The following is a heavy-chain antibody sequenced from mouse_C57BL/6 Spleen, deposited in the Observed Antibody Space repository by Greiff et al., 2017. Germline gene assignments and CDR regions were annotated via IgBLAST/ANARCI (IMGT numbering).Heavy chain of an antibody. CDR3: AREVTVVDAMDY. CDR1: GFTFSSYA. J-gene: IGHJ4*01. D-gene: IGHD1-1*01. V-gene: IGHV5-4*01. CDR2: ISDGGSYT. Sequence: EVHVVESGGGLVKPGGSLKLSCAASGFTFSSYAMSWVRQTPEKRLEWVATISDGGSYTYYPDNVKGRFTISRDNAKNNLYLQMSHLKSEDTAMCYCAREVTVVDAMDYWGQGTSVTVSS.